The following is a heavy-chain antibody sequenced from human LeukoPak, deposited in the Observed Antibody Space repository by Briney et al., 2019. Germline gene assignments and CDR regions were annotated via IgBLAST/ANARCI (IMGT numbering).Heavy chain of an antibody. CDR1: GLPFSTCA. J-gene: IGHJ4*02. D-gene: IGHD5-18*01. CDR2: INTNSGSI. V-gene: IGHV3-23*01. CDR3: AKEGHVDTAMVSFFDY. Sequence: GGSLRLSCAASGLPFSTCAMSWVRQAPGKGPEWVSAINTNSGSIYYTDSVKGRFTTSRDNSKNTLYLQMNDLRPEDTAVYSCAKEGHVDTAMVSFFDYWGQGTLVTVSS.